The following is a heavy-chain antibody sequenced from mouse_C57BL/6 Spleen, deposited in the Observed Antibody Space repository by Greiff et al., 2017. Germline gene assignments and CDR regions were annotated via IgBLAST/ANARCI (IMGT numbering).Heavy chain of an antibody. J-gene: IGHJ3*01. V-gene: IGHV2-2*01. Sequence: VQLQQSGPGLVQPSQSLSITCTVSGFSLTSYGVHWVRQSPGKGLEWLGVIWSGGSTDYNAAFISRLSISKDNSKSQVFFKMNSLQADDTAIYYCARNNGGCFAYWGQGTLVTVSA. CDR1: GFSLTSYG. CDR3: ARNNGGCFAY. CDR2: IWSGGST.